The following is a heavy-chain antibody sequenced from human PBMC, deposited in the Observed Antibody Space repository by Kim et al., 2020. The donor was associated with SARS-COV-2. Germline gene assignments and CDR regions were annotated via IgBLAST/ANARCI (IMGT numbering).Heavy chain of an antibody. CDR2: INGDGGRT. Sequence: GGSLRLSCAASGFTFVNYAMHWVRQVPGKGLEWVSLINGDGGRTYYAGSVRGRFTISRDNSKNSLYLQMNGLRIEDTALYYCARWDGDTTGYYYHGLDVWGEGTTVAVSS. CDR3: ARWDGDTTGYYYHGLDV. D-gene: IGHD3-9*01. V-gene: IGHV3-43*02. J-gene: IGHJ6*01. CDR1: GFTFVNYA.